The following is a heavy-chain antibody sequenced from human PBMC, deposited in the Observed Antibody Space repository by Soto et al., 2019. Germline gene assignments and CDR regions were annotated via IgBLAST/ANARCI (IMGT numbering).Heavy chain of an antibody. CDR3: ARDRVAGIWGDAFDI. Sequence: QVQLVQSGTEGKKPGASVKVSCKTSGYTFTNNGITWVRKAPGQGLEWMGWINPYNANTNYAQKLQGRVTMTTDTSTTTAYMDLRSLTSDDTAVYYCARDRVAGIWGDAFDIWGQGTVVTVSS. CDR2: INPYNANT. J-gene: IGHJ3*02. D-gene: IGHD3-16*01. CDR1: GYTFTNNG. V-gene: IGHV1-18*04.